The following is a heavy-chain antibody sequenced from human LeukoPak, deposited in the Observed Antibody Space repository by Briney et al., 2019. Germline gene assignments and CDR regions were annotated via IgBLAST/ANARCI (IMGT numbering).Heavy chain of an antibody. CDR3: ARIRDGYNDAYDI. CDR2: INPDGGNT. Sequence: ASVKVSCKASGYTFTSYYMHWVRQAPGQGLEGMGIINPDGGNTNYAQNFQGRVTLTRNTSTSTVYMELSSLRSEDTAIYYCARIRDGYNDAYDIWGQGTVVTVPS. D-gene: IGHD5-24*01. V-gene: IGHV1-46*01. J-gene: IGHJ3*02. CDR1: GYTFTSYY.